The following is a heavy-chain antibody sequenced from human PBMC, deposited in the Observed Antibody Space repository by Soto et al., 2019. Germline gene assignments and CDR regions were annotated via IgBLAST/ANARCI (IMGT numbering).Heavy chain of an antibody. Sequence: SETLSLTCTVSGGSISSYYWSWIRQPPGKGLEWIGYIYYSGSTNYNPSLKSRVTISVDTSKNQFSLKLSSVTAADTAVYYCARFMVRGGAAWGQGTLVTVSS. CDR1: GGSISSYY. J-gene: IGHJ5*02. CDR2: IYYSGST. V-gene: IGHV4-59*01. CDR3: ARFMVRGGAA. D-gene: IGHD3-10*01.